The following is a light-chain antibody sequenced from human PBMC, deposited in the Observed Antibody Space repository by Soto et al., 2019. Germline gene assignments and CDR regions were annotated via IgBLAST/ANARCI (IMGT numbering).Light chain of an antibody. J-gene: IGLJ3*02. CDR3: SSYTFSTTLRV. CDR1: RRDVGGYNY. V-gene: IGLV2-14*01. Sequence: QSALTQPASVSGSPGQSITISCTGTRRDVGGYNYVSWYQQYPGKSPKLLIYEVTHRPSGVSNRFSGSKSGNTASLTISGLQTEDEADYYCSSYTFSTTLRVFGGGTKLTVL. CDR2: EVT.